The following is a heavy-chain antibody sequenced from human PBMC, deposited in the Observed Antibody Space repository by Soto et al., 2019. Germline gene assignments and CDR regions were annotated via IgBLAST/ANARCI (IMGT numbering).Heavy chain of an antibody. D-gene: IGHD3-3*01. CDR3: ARVHDFWSGSNWFDP. CDR1: VGLISINY. J-gene: IGHJ5*02. Sequence: SETLSVTCTDSVGLISINYWSWIRQPPGKGLEWIGYVYYSGSTNYNPSLKSRVIMSADTSKNQFSLNMTSVTAADMAIYYCARVHDFWSGSNWFDPWGQGTMVTVSS. CDR2: VYYSGST. V-gene: IGHV4-59*01.